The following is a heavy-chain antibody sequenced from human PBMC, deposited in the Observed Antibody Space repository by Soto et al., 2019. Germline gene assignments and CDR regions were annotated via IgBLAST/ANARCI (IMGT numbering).Heavy chain of an antibody. CDR2: IYPGDSDT. CDR3: ASGLVPYYYGMDV. J-gene: IGHJ6*02. V-gene: IGHV5-51*01. CDR1: GYSFTSYW. D-gene: IGHD2-2*01. Sequence: GESLKISCKGSGYSFTSYWIGWVRQMLGKGLEWMGIIYPGDSDTRYSPSFQGQVTISADKSISTAYLQWSSLKASDTAMYYCASGLVPYYYGMDVWGQGTTVTVSS.